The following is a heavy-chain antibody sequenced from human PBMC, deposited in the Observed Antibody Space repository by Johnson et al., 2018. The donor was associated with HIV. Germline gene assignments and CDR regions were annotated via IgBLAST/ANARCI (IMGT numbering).Heavy chain of an antibody. CDR1: GFTFSDYY. CDR3: ARDPYTSAGNPFDI. Sequence: QVQLVESGGGVVQPGRSLRLSCAASGFTFSDYYMSWIRQAPGKGLEWVSYISSSGSTIYYADSVKGRFTISRDNSKNTLFLQMNSLRAEDTAVYYCARDPYTSAGNPFDIWGQGTRVTVS. J-gene: IGHJ3*02. D-gene: IGHD3-10*01. V-gene: IGHV3-11*04. CDR2: ISSSGSTI.